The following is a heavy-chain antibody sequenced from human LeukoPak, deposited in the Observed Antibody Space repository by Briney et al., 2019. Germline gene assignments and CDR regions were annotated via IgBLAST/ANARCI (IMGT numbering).Heavy chain of an antibody. D-gene: IGHD6-19*01. CDR2: INPSGGST. J-gene: IGHJ5*02. V-gene: IGHV1-46*01. CDR3: SRGVYSSGQGGFYP. Sequence: ASVKVSCKASGYTFINYYIHWVRQAPGQGLEWMGIINPSGGSTTYPQKFQGRVTMTRDMSTSTVYMDLSSLRSEDPAVYYCSRGVYSSGQGGFYPWGHGTL. CDR1: GYTFINYY.